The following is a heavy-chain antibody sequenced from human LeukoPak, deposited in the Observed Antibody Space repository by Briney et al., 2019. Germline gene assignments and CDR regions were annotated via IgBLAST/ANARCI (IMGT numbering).Heavy chain of an antibody. V-gene: IGHV1-2*02. D-gene: IGHD5-12*01. CDR3: ARGLKVYDIVATIYWFDP. J-gene: IGHJ5*02. Sequence: ASVKVSCKASGYTFTGYYMHWVRQAPGQGLEWMGWINPNSGGTNYAQKFQGRVTITRNTSISTAYMELSSLRSEDTAVYYCARGLKVYDIVATIYWFDPWGQGTLVTVSS. CDR1: GYTFTGYY. CDR2: INPNSGGT.